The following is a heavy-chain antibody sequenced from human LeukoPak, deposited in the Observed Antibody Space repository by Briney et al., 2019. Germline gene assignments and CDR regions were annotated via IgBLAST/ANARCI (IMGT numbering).Heavy chain of an antibody. CDR1: GYTFTSYD. J-gene: IGHJ4*02. CDR3: ARGGRSRYYGSGSSNIGRDY. CDR2: MNPNSGNT. V-gene: IGHV1-8*01. Sequence: ASVKVSCKASGYTFTSYDINWVRQATGQGLEWMGWMNPNSGNTGYAQKFQGRVTMTRNTSISTAYMELSGLRSEDTAVYYCARGGRSRYYGSGSSNIGRDYWGQGTLVTVSS. D-gene: IGHD3-10*01.